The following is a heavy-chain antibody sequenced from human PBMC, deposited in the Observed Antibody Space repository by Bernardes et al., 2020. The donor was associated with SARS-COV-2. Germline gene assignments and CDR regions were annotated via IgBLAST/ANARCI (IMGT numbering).Heavy chain of an antibody. CDR1: GPTIVDYY. CDR2: IKSKTDGGTT. J-gene: IGHJ4*02. Sequence: GGSLRPSCAVPGPTIVDYYMSWTRQAPGKGLEWVGRIKSKTDGGTTDYAAPVKGRSTITRDDSKDTLFLQMSSLKTEDTAVYYCITASRSPFWGQGTLVTVSS. V-gene: IGHV3-15*01. CDR3: ITASRSPF.